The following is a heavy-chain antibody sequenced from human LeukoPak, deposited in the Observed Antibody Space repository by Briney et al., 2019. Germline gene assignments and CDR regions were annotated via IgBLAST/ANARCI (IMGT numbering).Heavy chain of an antibody. J-gene: IGHJ4*02. D-gene: IGHD3-22*01. V-gene: IGHV1-18*01. Sequence: ASVKVSCKASGYIFASYGISWVRQAPGQGLEWMGWISGYNGNTIYAQNLQGRVTMTTDTSTSTAYMELRSLRSDDTAVYYCARAAMIVVVSNDYWGQGTLVTVSS. CDR3: ARAAMIVVVSNDY. CDR2: ISGYNGNT. CDR1: GYIFASYG.